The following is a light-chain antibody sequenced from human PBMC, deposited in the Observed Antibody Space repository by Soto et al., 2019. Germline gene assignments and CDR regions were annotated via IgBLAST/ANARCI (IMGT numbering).Light chain of an antibody. CDR2: DAS. J-gene: IGKJ4*01. CDR1: QSVSSY. Sequence: EIVLTQSPATLSLSPGDRATLSCRASQSVSSYLAWYQQKPGQAPRLLIYDASNMATGIPARFSGSGSGTDFTLAIATQEPEDFAVYYYQQRSNWPSTFGGGTKVEIK. V-gene: IGKV3-11*01. CDR3: QQRSNWPST.